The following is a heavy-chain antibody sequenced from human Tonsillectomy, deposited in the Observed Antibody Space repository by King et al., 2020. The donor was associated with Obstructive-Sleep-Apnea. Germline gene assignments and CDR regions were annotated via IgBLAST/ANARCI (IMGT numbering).Heavy chain of an antibody. Sequence: VQLVESGGGVVQPGRSLRLSCAASGFTFSSYAMHWVRQAPGKGLEWVALISYDGSNKYYADSVKGRFTISRDNSKNTLYLQMNSLRAEDTAVYYCARDKVLSGRLYYWGQGTLVTVSS. CDR3: ARDKVLSGRLYY. D-gene: IGHD1-26*01. CDR2: ISYDGSNK. CDR1: GFTFSSYA. V-gene: IGHV3-30-3*01. J-gene: IGHJ4*02.